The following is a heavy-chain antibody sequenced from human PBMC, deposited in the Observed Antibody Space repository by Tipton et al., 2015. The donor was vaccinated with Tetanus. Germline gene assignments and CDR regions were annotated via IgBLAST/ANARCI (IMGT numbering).Heavy chain of an antibody. CDR3: ASGWRYYYDTTGFSDY. Sequence: LRLSCAVYGGSFSGYFWSWIRQPPGKGLEWIGEINHSGSTNYNPSLKSRVTMSVDTSKNQFSLKLSSVTAAGTAVYYCASGWRYYYDTTGFSDYWGQGTLVTVSS. V-gene: IGHV4-34*01. J-gene: IGHJ4*02. D-gene: IGHD3-22*01. CDR2: INHSGST. CDR1: GGSFSGYF.